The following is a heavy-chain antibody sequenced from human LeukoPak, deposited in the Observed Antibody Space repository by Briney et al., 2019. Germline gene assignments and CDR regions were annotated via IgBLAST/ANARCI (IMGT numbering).Heavy chain of an antibody. CDR1: GDSASSNSAA. CDR3: AREATGAFDI. V-gene: IGHV6-1*01. J-gene: IGHJ3*02. CDR2: TYYRSKWYN. Sequence: SQTLSLTCAISGDSASSNSAAWNWIRQSPSRGLEWLGRTYYRSKWYNDYAISVKGRITINPDTSKSQFSLQLNSVTPEDTAMYYCAREATGAFDIWAKGQWSPSLQ.